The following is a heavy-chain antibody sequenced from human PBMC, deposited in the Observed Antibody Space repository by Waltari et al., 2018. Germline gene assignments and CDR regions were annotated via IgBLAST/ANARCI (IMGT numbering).Heavy chain of an antibody. D-gene: IGHD3-10*01. Sequence: EVQLVESGGGLIQPGGSLRLSCAASGFTVSSKSMTWVRQAPGKGLEGVSVIHSGGDSYHADSVKGRFTISRDNSKNTLYLQMNSLRAEDTAVYYCARLPPGDYWGQGTLVTVSS. CDR2: IHSGGDS. J-gene: IGHJ4*02. CDR3: ARLPPGDY. CDR1: GFTVSSKS. V-gene: IGHV3-53*01.